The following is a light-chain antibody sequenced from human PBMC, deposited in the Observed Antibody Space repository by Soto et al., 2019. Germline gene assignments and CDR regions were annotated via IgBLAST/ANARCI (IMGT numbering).Light chain of an antibody. CDR3: QQYGTSSWA. J-gene: IGKJ1*01. CDR2: GAS. V-gene: IGKV3-20*01. Sequence: EIVLTQSPGTLSLSPGERATLSCRASQSVSSSFLAWYQQKPGQSPRLLIYGASSRATGIPDRFSGSGSGTDFTLTITRLEPEVFAVYYCQQYGTSSWAVGQGPKVEIK. CDR1: QSVSSSF.